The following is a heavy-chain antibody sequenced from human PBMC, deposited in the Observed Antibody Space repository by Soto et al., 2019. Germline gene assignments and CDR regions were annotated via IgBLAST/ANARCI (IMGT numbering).Heavy chain of an antibody. CDR2: INPNSGGT. V-gene: IGHV1-2*04. J-gene: IGHJ6*02. Sequence: EASVKLSCKASGYTFTSYDINWVRQAPGQGLEWMGWINPNSGGTNYAQKFQGWVTMTRDTSISTAYMELSRLRSDDTAVYYCARDLSGGIAVAGPVYYYYGMDVWGQGTTVTVSS. CDR3: ARDLSGGIAVAGPVYYYYGMDV. CDR1: GYTFTSYD. D-gene: IGHD6-19*01.